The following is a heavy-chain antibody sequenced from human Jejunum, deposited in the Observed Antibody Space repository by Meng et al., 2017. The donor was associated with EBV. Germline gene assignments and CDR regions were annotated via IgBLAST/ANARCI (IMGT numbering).Heavy chain of an antibody. CDR2: IYSDSTT. Sequence: RLVDSGGGLIQHGGSLRLSCAASGFIVSNSYFSWVRQAPGKGLEWVSVIYSDSTTHYADSVKGRFTMSRDNSKSTLFLQMDSLRAEDTAIYYCAKRETSGWYDLWGQGTLVTVSS. CDR1: GFIVSNSY. D-gene: IGHD6-19*01. J-gene: IGHJ5*01. CDR3: AKRETSGWYDL. V-gene: IGHV3-53*01.